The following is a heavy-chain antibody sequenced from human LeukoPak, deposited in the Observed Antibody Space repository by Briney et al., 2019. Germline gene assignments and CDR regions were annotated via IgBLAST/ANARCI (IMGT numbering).Heavy chain of an antibody. Sequence: GGSLRLSCSASGFTFTSHVMHWVRQAPGKGLQYVSGISMNVQTTYYAGSVKGRFTISRDSSKNTVYLQMNSLTAEDTAVYYCVREGLERRTNFDYWGRGTLV. J-gene: IGHJ4*02. D-gene: IGHD1-1*01. CDR2: ISMNVQTT. V-gene: IGHV3-64D*06. CDR1: GFTFTSHV. CDR3: VREGLERRTNFDY.